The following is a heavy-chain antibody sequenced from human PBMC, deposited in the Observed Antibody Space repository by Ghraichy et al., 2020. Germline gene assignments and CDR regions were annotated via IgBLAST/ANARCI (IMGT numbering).Heavy chain of an antibody. J-gene: IGHJ4*02. CDR1: GFSVSNNY. V-gene: IGHV3-53*01. Sequence: GGSLRLSCAASGFSVSNNYMSWVRQAPGKGLEWVSVIYSGGSTYHADSVKGRFTISRDSSKNTLYLEMNSLRADDTAVYYCARGIRVYYFDHWGQGTLVTVSS. CDR2: IYSGGST. CDR3: ARGIRVYYFDH. D-gene: IGHD2-8*01.